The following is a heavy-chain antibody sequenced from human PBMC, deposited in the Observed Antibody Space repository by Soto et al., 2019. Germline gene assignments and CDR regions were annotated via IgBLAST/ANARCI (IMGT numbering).Heavy chain of an antibody. CDR2: IGTAGDT. V-gene: IGHV3-13*01. CDR3: ARANYYYGMDV. J-gene: IGHJ6*02. Sequence: GGSLRLSCAASGFTFSSYDMHWVRQATGKGLEWVSAIGTAGDTYYPGSVKGRFTISRENAKNSLYLQMKSQRAEDTALYYCARANYYYGMDVWGQGTTVTVSS. CDR1: GFTFSSYD.